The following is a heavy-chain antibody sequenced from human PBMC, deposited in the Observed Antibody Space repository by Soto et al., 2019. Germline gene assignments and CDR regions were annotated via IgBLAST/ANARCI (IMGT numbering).Heavy chain of an antibody. V-gene: IGHV1-69*12. CDR2: SIPIFGTA. CDR1: GGTFSSYA. CDR3: ARAPWLVPAANANWFDP. D-gene: IGHD2-2*01. J-gene: IGHJ5*02. Sequence: QVQLVQSGAEVKKPGSSVKVSCKASGGTFSSYAISWVRQAPGQGLEWMGGSIPIFGTANYAQKFQGRVTITADESTSTAYMELSSLRSEDTAVYDCARAPWLVPAANANWFDPWGQGTLVTVSS.